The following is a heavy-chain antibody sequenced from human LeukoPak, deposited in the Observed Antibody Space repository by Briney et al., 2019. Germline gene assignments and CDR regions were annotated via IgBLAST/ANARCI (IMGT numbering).Heavy chain of an antibody. D-gene: IGHD3-16*01. V-gene: IGHV3-33*06. J-gene: IGHJ4*02. CDR3: AKGLYDYVSSLDY. Sequence: GGSLRLSCAASGFTFSSYGMHWVRQAPGKGLGGVAVIWYDGGNKYYADSVKGRFTISRDNSKNTLYLQMNSLRAEDTAVYYCAKGLYDYVSSLDYWGQGTLVTVSS. CDR1: GFTFSSYG. CDR2: IWYDGGNK.